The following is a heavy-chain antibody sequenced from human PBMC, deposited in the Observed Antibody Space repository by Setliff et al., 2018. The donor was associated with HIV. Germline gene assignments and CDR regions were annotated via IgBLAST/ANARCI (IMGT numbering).Heavy chain of an antibody. Sequence: ASVKVSCKASGYTFSSNDINWVRQATGQGLEWMGWMNPNSGNTGYAQKFQGRVTMTRDTSISIAYMELNNLKFEDTAVYYCARARRDSYDRGRRNHYYIDVWGKGTTVTVSS. CDR2: MNPNSGNT. D-gene: IGHD3-22*01. V-gene: IGHV1-8*01. CDR3: ARARRDSYDRGRRNHYYIDV. J-gene: IGHJ6*03. CDR1: GYTFSSND.